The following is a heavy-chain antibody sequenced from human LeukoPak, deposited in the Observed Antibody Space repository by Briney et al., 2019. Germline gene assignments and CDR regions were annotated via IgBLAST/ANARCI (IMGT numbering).Heavy chain of an antibody. CDR3: ARDYYDSSGYYYVGM. Sequence: ASVKVSCKASGYTFTSYYMHWVRQAPEQGLEWMGIINPSGGSTSYAQKFQGRVTMTRDTSTSTVYMELSSLRSEDTAVYYCARDYYDSSGYYYVGMWGQGTLVTVSS. V-gene: IGHV1-46*01. D-gene: IGHD3-22*01. J-gene: IGHJ4*02. CDR1: GYTFTSYY. CDR2: INPSGGST.